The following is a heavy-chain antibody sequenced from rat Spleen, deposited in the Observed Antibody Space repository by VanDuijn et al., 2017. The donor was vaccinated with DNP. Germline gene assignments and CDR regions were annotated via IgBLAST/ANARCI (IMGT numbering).Heavy chain of an antibody. CDR1: GFTFSDSN. J-gene: IGHJ3*01. Sequence: EVQLVESGGGLVQPGRSLKLSCAASGFTFSDSNMAWVRQAPKKGLEWVATISYDGSSTDYRDSVKGRFTVSRDNAKSSLYLQMDSLRSEDTATYYCARAKWWGFAYWGQGTLVTVSS. CDR2: ISYDGSST. V-gene: IGHV5-7*01. D-gene: IGHD1-1*01. CDR3: ARAKWWGFAY.